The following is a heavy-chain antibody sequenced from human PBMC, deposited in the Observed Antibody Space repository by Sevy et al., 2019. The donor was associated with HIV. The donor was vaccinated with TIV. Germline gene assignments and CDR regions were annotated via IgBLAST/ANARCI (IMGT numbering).Heavy chain of an antibody. Sequence: ASVKVSCKASGGTLNNYGMNWVRQAPGQGLEWMGGIIPSVGIASYAQKIKGRAAISAGTSTSTLYLEVGRLRSDDTAVYFCASVRPCGGDCYFFDTWGQGTLVTVSS. D-gene: IGHD2-21*02. CDR3: ASVRPCGGDCYFFDT. CDR2: IIPSVGIA. J-gene: IGHJ4*02. CDR1: GGTLNNYG. V-gene: IGHV1-69*10.